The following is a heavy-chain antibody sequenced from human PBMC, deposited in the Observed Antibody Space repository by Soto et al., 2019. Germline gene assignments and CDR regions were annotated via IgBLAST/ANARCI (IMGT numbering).Heavy chain of an antibody. D-gene: IGHD6-13*01. J-gene: IGHJ5*02. CDR1: GGSISSYY. V-gene: IGHV4-59*01. CDR2: IYYSGST. Sequence: PSETLSLTCTVSGGSISSYYWSWIRQPPGKGLEWIGYIYYSGSTNYNPSLKSRVTISVDTSKNQFSLKLSSVTAADTAVYYCARDVERYSSSWYTRFDPWGQGTLVTVSS. CDR3: ARDVERYSSSWYTRFDP.